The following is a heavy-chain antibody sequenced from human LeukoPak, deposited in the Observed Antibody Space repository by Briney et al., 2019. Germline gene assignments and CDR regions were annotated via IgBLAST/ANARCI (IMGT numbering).Heavy chain of an antibody. CDR1: VGTFSSYA. J-gene: IGHJ4*02. V-gene: IGHV1-69*05. D-gene: IGHD3-22*01. CDR3: ASPHYYYDSSGYYYSFDY. Sequence: SVKVSCKASVGTFSSYAISWVRQAPGQGLGWMGGIIPIFGTVTYAQKFQGRVTITTDESTSTAYMELSSLRSEDTAVYYCASPHYYYDSSGYYYSFDYWGQGTLVTVSS. CDR2: IIPIFGTV.